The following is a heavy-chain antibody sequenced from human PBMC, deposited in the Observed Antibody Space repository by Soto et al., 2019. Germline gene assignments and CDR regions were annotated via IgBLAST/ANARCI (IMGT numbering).Heavy chain of an antibody. CDR1: GGTFSSYA. Sequence: ASVKVSCKASGGTFSSYAISWVRQAPGQGLEWMGGIIPIFGTANYAQKFQGRVTTTADESTSTAYMELSSLRSEDTAVYYCARGGYDSSGYYYNAFDIWGQGTMVTVSS. CDR3: ARGGYDSSGYYYNAFDI. J-gene: IGHJ3*02. V-gene: IGHV1-69*13. CDR2: IIPIFGTA. D-gene: IGHD3-22*01.